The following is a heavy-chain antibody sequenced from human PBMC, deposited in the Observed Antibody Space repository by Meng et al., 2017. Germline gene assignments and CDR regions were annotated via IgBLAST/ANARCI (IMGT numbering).Heavy chain of an antibody. V-gene: IGHV4-4*02. Sequence: QVQRQESGPGLVKPSGTLSLTCAVSGGSISNSNWWSWVRQPPGKGLEWIGEIYHSGSTNYNPSLKSRVTISVDKSKNQFSLKLSSVTAADTAVYYCARMSVLLWFGELFLNWGQGTLVTVSS. J-gene: IGHJ4*02. D-gene: IGHD3-10*01. CDR3: ARMSVLLWFGELFLN. CDR1: GGSISNSNW. CDR2: IYHSGST.